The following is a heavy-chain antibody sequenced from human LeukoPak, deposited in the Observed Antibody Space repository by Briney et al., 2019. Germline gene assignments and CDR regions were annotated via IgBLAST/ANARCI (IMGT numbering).Heavy chain of an antibody. CDR2: INPNSGGT. CDR1: GYTFTGYY. V-gene: IGHV1-2*02. CDR3: ARAMITFGGPRGAFDI. Sequence: GASVKVSCKASGYTFTGYYMNWVRQAPGQGREWMGWINPNSGGTNYAQKFQGRVTMTRDTSISTAYMELSRLRSDDTAVYYCARAMITFGGPRGAFDIWGQGTMVTVSS. D-gene: IGHD3-16*01. J-gene: IGHJ3*02.